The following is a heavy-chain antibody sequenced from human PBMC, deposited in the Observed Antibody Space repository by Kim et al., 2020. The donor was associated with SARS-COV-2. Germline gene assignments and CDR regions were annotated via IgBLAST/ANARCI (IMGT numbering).Heavy chain of an antibody. D-gene: IGHD2-15*01. J-gene: IGHJ3*02. V-gene: IGHV4-59*08. CDR1: GGSISSYY. CDR2: INYSGST. CDR3: ARLSAVGAVDI. Sequence: SETLSLTCTVSGGSISSYYWSWIRQPPGKGLEWIGYINYSGSTNNNPSLKRRVTISVDTAKNQFSLKLSTVMAADTAAYYCARLSAVGAVDIWGQGTMVTVSS.